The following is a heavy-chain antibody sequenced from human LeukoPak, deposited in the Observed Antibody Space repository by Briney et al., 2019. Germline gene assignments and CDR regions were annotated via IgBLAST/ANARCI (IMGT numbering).Heavy chain of an antibody. CDR3: ARFGDYGEY. CDR1: GFTFTNAW. Sequence: GGSLRLSCTASGFTFTNAWMSWVRQAPGKGLEWVSSISFSGTYIYYADSLKGRITISRDNARRSLFLQMNSLRAEDSALYYCARFGDYGEYWGQGTLVTVSS. J-gene: IGHJ4*02. V-gene: IGHV3-21*04. D-gene: IGHD3-10*01. CDR2: ISFSGTYI.